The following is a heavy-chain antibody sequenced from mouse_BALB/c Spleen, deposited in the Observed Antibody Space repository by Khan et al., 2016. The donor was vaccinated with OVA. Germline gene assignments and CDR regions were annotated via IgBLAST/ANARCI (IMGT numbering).Heavy chain of an antibody. V-gene: IGHV3-2*02. CDR1: GYSITSDYA. D-gene: IGHD1-1*01. Sequence: EVQLQESGPGLVKPSQSLSLTCTVTGYSITSDYAWNWIRQFPGNKLEWMGYISYSGSTSYNPSLKSRISITRDTSKNQFFLQLNSVTPEDTATYYCARRYYYGHWYFDVWGAGTAVTVSS. CDR3: ARRYYYGHWYFDV. CDR2: ISYSGST. J-gene: IGHJ1*01.